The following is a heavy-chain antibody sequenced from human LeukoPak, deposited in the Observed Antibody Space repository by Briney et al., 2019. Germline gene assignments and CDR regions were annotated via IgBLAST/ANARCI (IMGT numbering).Heavy chain of an antibody. V-gene: IGHV4-59*01. J-gene: IGHJ6*02. CDR3: ARDVGYCSSTSCYFSPHDYYYGMDV. Sequence: SETLSLTCTVSGGSISSYYWSWIRQPPGKGLEWIGYIYYSGSTNYNPSLKSRVTVSVDTSKNQFSLKLSSVTAADTAVYYCARDVGYCSSTSCYFSPHDYYYGMDVWGQGTTVTVSS. CDR2: IYYSGST. D-gene: IGHD2-2*01. CDR1: GGSISSYY.